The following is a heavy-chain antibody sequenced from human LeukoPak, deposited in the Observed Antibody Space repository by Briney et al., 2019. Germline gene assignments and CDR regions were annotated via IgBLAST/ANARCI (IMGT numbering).Heavy chain of an antibody. CDR2: INPSGGST. V-gene: IGHV1-46*01. J-gene: IGHJ3*02. CDR3: ARGGPAGDFIVVAPTNNAFDI. Sequence: ASVKVSCKASGHTFSNYYMHWVRQAPGQGLEWMGIINPSGGSTSYAQKFQGRVTMTRDTATRTVYIELRSLRSEDTAVYYCARGGPAGDFIVVAPTNNAFDIWGQGTMVTVSS. CDR1: GHTFSNYY. D-gene: IGHD2-2*01.